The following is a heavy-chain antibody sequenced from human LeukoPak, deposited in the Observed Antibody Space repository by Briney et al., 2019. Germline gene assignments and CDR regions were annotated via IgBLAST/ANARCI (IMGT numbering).Heavy chain of an antibody. Sequence: GGSLRLSCAASGFTFSTYSMKWVRQAPGKGLEWVSSISSSSSYISYADSLKGRFTISRDNAKNSLYLQMNSLRAEDTAVYYCARDEDYWGQGTLVTVSS. V-gene: IGHV3-21*01. CDR3: ARDEDY. CDR1: GFTFSTYS. J-gene: IGHJ4*02. CDR2: ISSSSSYI.